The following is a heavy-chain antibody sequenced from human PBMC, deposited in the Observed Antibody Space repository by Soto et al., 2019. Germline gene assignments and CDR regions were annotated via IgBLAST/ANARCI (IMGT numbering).Heavy chain of an antibody. D-gene: IGHD3-22*01. CDR3: ARGFYFDSSGYFGPPDH. J-gene: IGHJ4*02. CDR1: GGTFSSYA. Sequence: GASVMVSCKASGGTFSSYAITWVRQAPGQGLEWMGGIIPIFGTGKYAQKFQGRVTIIADESTRTVYMELSSLRSEDTAVYYCARGFYFDSSGYFGPPDHWGQGTLVTVSS. CDR2: IIPIFGTG. V-gene: IGHV1-69*13.